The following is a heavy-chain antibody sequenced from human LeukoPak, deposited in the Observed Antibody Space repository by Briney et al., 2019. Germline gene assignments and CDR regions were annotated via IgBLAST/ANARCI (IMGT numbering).Heavy chain of an antibody. D-gene: IGHD3-22*01. J-gene: IGHJ4*02. CDR3: ARVGATYYYDSSGYYAPLNYFDY. V-gene: IGHV4-34*01. CDR2: INHSGST. Sequence: PSETLSLTCAVYGGSFSGYYWSWIRQPPGKGLEWIGEINHSGSTNYNPSLKSRVTISGDTSKNQFSLKLSSVTAADTAVYYCARVGATYYYDSSGYYAPLNYFDYWGQGTLVTVSS. CDR1: GGSFSGYY.